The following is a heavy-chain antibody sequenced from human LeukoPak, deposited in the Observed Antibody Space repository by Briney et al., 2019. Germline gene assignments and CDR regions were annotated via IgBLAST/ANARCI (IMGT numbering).Heavy chain of an antibody. Sequence: PGGSLRLSCAASGFTFSSYSMNWVRQAPGKGLEWVSSISSSSSYIYYADSVKGRSTISRDNAKNSLYLQMNSLRAEDTAVYYCARIPCSSTSCYADYYYGMDVWGQGTTVTVSS. CDR2: ISSSSSYI. V-gene: IGHV3-21*01. CDR1: GFTFSSYS. J-gene: IGHJ6*02. CDR3: ARIPCSSTSCYADYYYGMDV. D-gene: IGHD2-2*01.